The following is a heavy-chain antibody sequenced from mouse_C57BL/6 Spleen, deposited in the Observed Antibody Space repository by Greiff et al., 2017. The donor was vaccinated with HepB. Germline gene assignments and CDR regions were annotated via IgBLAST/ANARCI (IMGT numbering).Heavy chain of an antibody. Sequence: QVQLKQPGTELVKPGASVKLSCKASGYTFASYWMHWVKQRPGQGLEWIGNINPSNGGTNYNEKFKSKATLTVDKSSSTAYMELSSLTNEDSAVYYCTRENPSWFAYWGQGTLVTVSA. V-gene: IGHV1-53*01. CDR3: TRENPSWFAY. CDR1: GYTFASYW. J-gene: IGHJ3*01. CDR2: INPSNGGT.